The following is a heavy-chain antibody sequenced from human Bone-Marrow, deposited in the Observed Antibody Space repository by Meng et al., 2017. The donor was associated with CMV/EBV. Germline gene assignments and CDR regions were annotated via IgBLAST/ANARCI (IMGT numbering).Heavy chain of an antibody. Sequence: SETLSLTCAVYGGSFSGYYWSWNRQPPGKGLEWIGEINHSGSTNYNPSLKSRVTISVDTSKNQFSLKLSSVTAADTAVYYCARGSVRYYYYGMDVWGQGNTVTVSS. J-gene: IGHJ6*02. V-gene: IGHV4-34*01. D-gene: IGHD3-10*01. CDR3: ARGSVRYYYYGMDV. CDR1: GGSFSGYY. CDR2: INHSGST.